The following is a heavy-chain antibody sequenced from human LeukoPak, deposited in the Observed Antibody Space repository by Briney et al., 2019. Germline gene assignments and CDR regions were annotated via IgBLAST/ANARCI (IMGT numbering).Heavy chain of an antibody. CDR2: IYYSGST. CDR3: ARVYYDFWSGYYRDYYYYYMDV. D-gene: IGHD3-3*01. Sequence: SETLSLTCTVSGGSISSSSYYWGWIRQPPGKGLEWIGSIYYSGSTYYNPSLKSRVTISVDTSKNQFSLKLSSVTAADTAVYYCARVYYDFWSGYYRDYYYYYMDVWGKGTTVTVSS. CDR1: GGSISSSSYY. V-gene: IGHV4-39*07. J-gene: IGHJ6*03.